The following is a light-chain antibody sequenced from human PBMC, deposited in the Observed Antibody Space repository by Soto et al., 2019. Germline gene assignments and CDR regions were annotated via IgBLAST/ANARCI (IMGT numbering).Light chain of an antibody. CDR1: SSDVGGYNY. V-gene: IGLV2-14*01. J-gene: IGLJ1*01. CDR3: SSYTSSSTSYV. Sequence: QSVLTQPASVSGSPGQSITISCTGTSSDVGGYNYVSWYQQHPGKAPKLMIYDVSNRPSGVSNRFSGSKSGNTASLTISGLQAEDEVDYCCSSYTSSSTSYVFGTGTKITVL. CDR2: DVS.